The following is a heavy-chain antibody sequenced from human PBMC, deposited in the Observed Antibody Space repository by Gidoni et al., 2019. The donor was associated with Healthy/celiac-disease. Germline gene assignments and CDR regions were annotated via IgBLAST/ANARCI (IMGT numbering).Heavy chain of an antibody. V-gene: IGHV3-33*08. CDR2: IWYDGSNK. J-gene: IGHJ6*02. CDR3: ARGYCSGGSCYLPYYYYYGMDV. D-gene: IGHD2-15*01. CDR1: GFPFSSYG. Sequence: QVQLVESGGGVVQPGRSLRLSCAASGFPFSSYGMHWVRQAPGKGLEWVAVIWYDGSNKYYADSVKGRFTISRDNSKNTLYLQMNSLRAEDTAVYYCARGYCSGGSCYLPYYYYYGMDVWGQGTTVTVSS.